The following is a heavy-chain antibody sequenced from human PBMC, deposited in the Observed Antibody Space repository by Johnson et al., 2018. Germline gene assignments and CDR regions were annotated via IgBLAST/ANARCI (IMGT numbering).Heavy chain of an antibody. V-gene: IGHV3-7*01. CDR3: ARSGWTHDFGARGAFDI. J-gene: IGHJ3*02. D-gene: IGHD4-17*01. CDR2: IKQYGTEK. CDR1: GFTFSGYW. Sequence: EVQLVETGGGLVQXGGSLRLSCAASGFTFSGYWMSWVRQAPGKGPEWVANIKQYGTEKFYVDSVKGRFTISRDDATTSLYLQMSSLRAEDTAVYYCARSGWTHDFGARGAFDIWGRGTMVIVSS.